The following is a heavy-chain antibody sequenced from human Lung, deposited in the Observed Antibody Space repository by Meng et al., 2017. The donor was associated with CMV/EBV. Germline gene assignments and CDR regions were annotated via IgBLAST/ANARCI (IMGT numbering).Heavy chain of an antibody. D-gene: IGHD2-2*01. CDR3: ARGYIVVVPAAMLRSGLYGMDV. J-gene: IGHJ6*01. V-gene: IGHV4-34*01. CDR1: GGSFSGYY. Sequence: SQXXXLTXAVYGGSFSGYYWSWIRQPPGKGLEWIGEINHSGSTNYNPSLKSRVTISVDTSKNQFSLKLSSVTAADTAVYYCARGYIVVVPAAMLRSGLYGMDVWXQGTTVTVSS. CDR2: INHSGST.